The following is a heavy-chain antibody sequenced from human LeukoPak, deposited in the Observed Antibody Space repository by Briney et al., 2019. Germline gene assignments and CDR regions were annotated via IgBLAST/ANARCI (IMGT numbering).Heavy chain of an antibody. CDR2: IRSSGNTV. J-gene: IGHJ4*01. Sequence: GGSLRLSCATSGFSFSDYDMNWVRQAPGRGLEGLAYIRSSGNTVFYADSVKGRFTVSRENGWASVYLQMNSLRAEDTAVYYCARESLSLESHFDFWGHGTLVTVSS. CDR3: ARESLSLESHFDF. V-gene: IGHV3-48*03. CDR1: GFSFSDYD. D-gene: IGHD2/OR15-2a*01.